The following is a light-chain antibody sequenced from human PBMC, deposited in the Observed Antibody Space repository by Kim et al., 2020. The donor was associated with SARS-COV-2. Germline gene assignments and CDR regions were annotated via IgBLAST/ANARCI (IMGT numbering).Light chain of an antibody. CDR3: QQRSNWPPT. V-gene: IGKV3-11*01. J-gene: IGKJ4*01. CDR2: DAS. CDR1: QSVSSY. Sequence: LSPGQRATLSCRASQSVSSYLAWYQQKPGQAPRLLIYDASNRATGIPARFSGSGSGTDFTLTISSLEPEDFAVYYCQQRSNWPPTFGGGTKVDIK.